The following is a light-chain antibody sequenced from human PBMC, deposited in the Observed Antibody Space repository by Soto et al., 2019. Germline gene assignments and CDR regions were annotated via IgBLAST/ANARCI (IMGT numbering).Light chain of an antibody. Sequence: DIQMTQSPSSLSASVGDRVTITCRASQSTSSYLNWYQQEPGKAPKLLISAASSLQSGVPSRFSGSGSWPDFTLTISSLQPEDFATYYCQQSYSTPPVFGLGTKLEIK. CDR1: QSTSSY. V-gene: IGKV1-39*01. J-gene: IGKJ2*01. CDR3: QQSYSTPPV. CDR2: AAS.